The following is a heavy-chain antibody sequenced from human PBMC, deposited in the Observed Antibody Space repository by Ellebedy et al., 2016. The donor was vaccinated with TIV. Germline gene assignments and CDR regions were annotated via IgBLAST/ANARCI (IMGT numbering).Heavy chain of an antibody. CDR2: IIPIFGTA. J-gene: IGHJ4*02. D-gene: IGHD5-24*01. CDR1: GGTFSSYA. CDR3: ARVNGDGYKPQFDY. V-gene: IGHV1-69*13. Sequence: SVKVSCXASGGTFSSYAISWVRQAPGQGLEWMGGIIPIFGTANYAQKFQGRVTITADESTSTAYMELSSLRSEDTAVYYCARVNGDGYKPQFDYWGQGTLVTVSS.